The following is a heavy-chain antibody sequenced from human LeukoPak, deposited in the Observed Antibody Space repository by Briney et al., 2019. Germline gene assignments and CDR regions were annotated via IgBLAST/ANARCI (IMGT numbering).Heavy chain of an antibody. J-gene: IGHJ4*02. CDR2: IKSKTDGGTT. CDR3: TTFYDILTGHLGRDY. V-gene: IGHV3-15*01. Sequence: GGSLRLSCAASGFTFSNAWMSWVRQAPGKGLEWVGRIKSKTDGGTTDYAAPVKGRFTISRDDSKNTLYLQMNSLKTEDTAVYYCTTFYDILTGHLGRDYWGQGTLVTVSS. D-gene: IGHD3-9*01. CDR1: GFTFSNAW.